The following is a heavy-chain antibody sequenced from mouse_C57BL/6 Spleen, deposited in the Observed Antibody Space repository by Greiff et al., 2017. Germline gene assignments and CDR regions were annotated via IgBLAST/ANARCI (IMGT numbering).Heavy chain of an antibody. V-gene: IGHV7-3*01. CDR3: ARGDDGYDYAMDY. J-gene: IGHJ4*01. Sequence: EVKLVESGGGLVQPGGSLSLSCAASGFTFTDYYMSWVRQPPGKALEWLGFIRNKANGYTTEYSASVKGRFTISRDNSQSILYLQMNALRAEDSATYYCARGDDGYDYAMDYWGQGTSVTVSS. CDR1: GFTFTDYY. CDR2: IRNKANGYTT. D-gene: IGHD2-3*01.